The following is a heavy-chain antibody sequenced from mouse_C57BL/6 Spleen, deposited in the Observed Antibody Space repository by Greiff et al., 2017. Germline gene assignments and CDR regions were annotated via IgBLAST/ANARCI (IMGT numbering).Heavy chain of an antibody. CDR3: ASDNEAWFAY. D-gene: IGHD1-3*01. CDR2: INPSSGYT. V-gene: IGHV1-4*01. J-gene: IGHJ3*01. CDR1: GYTFTSYT. Sequence: VKLVESGAELARPGASVKMSCKASGYTFTSYTMHWVKQRHGQGLEWIGYINPSSGYTKYNQKFKDKATLTADKSSIPAYMQLSSLTSEDSAVYYCASDNEAWFAYWGQGTLVTVSA.